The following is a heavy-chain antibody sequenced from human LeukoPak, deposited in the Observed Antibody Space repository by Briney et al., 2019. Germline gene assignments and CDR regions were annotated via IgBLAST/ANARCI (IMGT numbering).Heavy chain of an antibody. CDR2: IKRKGDDGTI. J-gene: IGHJ4*02. CDR1: GFTFSNAW. D-gene: IGHD3/OR15-3a*01. V-gene: IGHV3-15*01. CDR3: TAGTGRSDFDY. Sequence: PGGSLRLSCAASGFTFSNAWMSWVRQAPGRGLEWVGRIKRKGDDGTIDYAAPVKGRLSVSRDDSKNMLYLRMNSLKSEDTAVYYCTAGTGRSDFDYWGQGTLVTVSS.